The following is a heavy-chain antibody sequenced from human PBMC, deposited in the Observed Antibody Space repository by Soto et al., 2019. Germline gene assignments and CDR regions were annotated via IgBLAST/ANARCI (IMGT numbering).Heavy chain of an antibody. D-gene: IGHD5-18*01. Sequence: QVQLVQSGAEVRKPGSSVKVSCKASGGTFSNYALSWVRQAPGQGLEWMGGIIPLFSTANYAQKFQGTATIIADESTSTGYMELSSLRSEDTAVYYCAGGSVDTVMITLAYFYWHYGMDVWGQGTTVTVAS. CDR3: AGGSVDTVMITLAYFYWHYGMDV. J-gene: IGHJ6*02. CDR2: IIPLFSTA. CDR1: GGTFSNYA. V-gene: IGHV1-69*01.